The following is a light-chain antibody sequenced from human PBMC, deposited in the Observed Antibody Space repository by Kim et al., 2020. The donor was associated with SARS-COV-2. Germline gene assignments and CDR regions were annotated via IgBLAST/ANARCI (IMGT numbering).Light chain of an antibody. CDR3: QSYDSSLSGSV. J-gene: IGLJ3*02. Sequence: RVTSTCTGSSSDIGAGYDVHWYQQLPGTAPKLLMYDNSNRPSGVPDRFSGSKSGTSASLAITGLQAEDEAEYYCQSYDSSLSGSVFGGGTQLTVL. V-gene: IGLV1-40*01. CDR2: DNS. CDR1: SSDIGAGYD.